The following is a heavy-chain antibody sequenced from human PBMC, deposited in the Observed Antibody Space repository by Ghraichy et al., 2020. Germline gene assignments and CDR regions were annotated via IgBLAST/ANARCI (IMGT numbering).Heavy chain of an antibody. CDR1: GFNFNKHW. V-gene: IGHV3-7*04. CDR2: IKPNGGEK. D-gene: IGHD3-3*01. CDR3: AKDGVWSSDY. J-gene: IGHJ4*02. Sequence: GGSLRLSCVASGFNFNKHWMNWVRQAPGKGLEWLAIIKPNGGEKYYVDSVKGRFTISRDNVGNSLYLQMNSLKVEDTAVYYCAKDGVWSSDYWGQGTLVTVSS.